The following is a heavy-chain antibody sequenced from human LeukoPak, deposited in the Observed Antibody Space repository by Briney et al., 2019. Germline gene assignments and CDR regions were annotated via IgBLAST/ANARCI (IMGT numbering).Heavy chain of an antibody. Sequence: GGSLRLSCAASGFTFSSYAMSWVRQAPGKGLEWVSAISGSGGSTYYADSVKGRFTISRDNSKNTPYLQMNSLRAEDTAVYYCAKADSSGSYSFAYWGQGTLVTVSS. CDR3: AKADSSGSYSFAY. CDR1: GFTFSSYA. CDR2: ISGSGGST. D-gene: IGHD1-26*01. V-gene: IGHV3-23*01. J-gene: IGHJ4*02.